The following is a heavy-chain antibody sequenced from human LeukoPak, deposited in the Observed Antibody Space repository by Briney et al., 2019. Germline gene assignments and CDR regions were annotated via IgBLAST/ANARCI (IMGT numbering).Heavy chain of an antibody. D-gene: IGHD6-19*01. CDR1: GGTFSSYA. Sequence: ASVKVSCKASGGTFSSYAISWVRQAPGQGLEWMGWMNPNSGNTGYAQKFQGRVTMTRNTSISTAYMELSSLRSEDTAVYYCARGPKGIAVAGPRGYWFDPWGQGTLVTVSS. J-gene: IGHJ5*02. CDR3: ARGPKGIAVAGPRGYWFDP. CDR2: MNPNSGNT. V-gene: IGHV1-8*02.